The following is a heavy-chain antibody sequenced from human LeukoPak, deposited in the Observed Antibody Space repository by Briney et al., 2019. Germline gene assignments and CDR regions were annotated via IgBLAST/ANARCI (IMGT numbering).Heavy chain of an antibody. J-gene: IGHJ5*02. V-gene: IGHV3-30*02. CDR2: IRYDGSNK. D-gene: IGHD3-22*01. Sequence: GGSLRLSCAASGFTFSSYGMHWVRQAPGKGLERVAFIRYDGSNKYYADSVKGRFTISRDNSKNTLYLQMNSLRAEDTAVYYCAKDSDYYDRQNWFDPWGQGTLVTVSS. CDR3: AKDSDYYDRQNWFDP. CDR1: GFTFSSYG.